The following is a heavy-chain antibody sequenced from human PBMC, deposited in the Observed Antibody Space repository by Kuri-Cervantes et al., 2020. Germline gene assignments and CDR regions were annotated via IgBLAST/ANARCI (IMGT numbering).Heavy chain of an antibody. V-gene: IGHV1-18*01. Sequence: ASVKVSCKASGYTFTSYGISWVRQAPGQGLVWMGWISAYNGNTNYAQKLQGRVTMTTDTSTSTAYMELRSLRSDDTAVYYCARAYDYGDYVGAFDIWGQGTMVTVSS. CDR1: GYTFTSYG. CDR3: ARAYDYGDYVGAFDI. D-gene: IGHD4-17*01. CDR2: ISAYNGNT. J-gene: IGHJ3*02.